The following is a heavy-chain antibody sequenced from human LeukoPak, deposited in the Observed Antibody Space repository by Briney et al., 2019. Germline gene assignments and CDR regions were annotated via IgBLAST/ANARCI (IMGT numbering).Heavy chain of an antibody. J-gene: IGHJ4*02. V-gene: IGHV3-23*01. CDR2: ISSSGYTT. D-gene: IGHD2-15*01. Sequence: GGSLRLSCAASGFSFSSYAMSWVRQAPGKGLEWVSAISSSGYTTYYADSVKGRFSISRDNSKNTVYLQMSSLRGEDTAVYHCAKEYCSGGSCYSGYWGQGTLVTVSS. CDR3: AKEYCSGGSCYSGY. CDR1: GFSFSSYA.